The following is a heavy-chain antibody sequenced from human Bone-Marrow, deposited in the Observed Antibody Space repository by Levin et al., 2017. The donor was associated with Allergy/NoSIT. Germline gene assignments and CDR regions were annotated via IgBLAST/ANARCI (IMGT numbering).Heavy chain of an antibody. Sequence: GGSLRLSCKTSRYTFTSFDINWVRQATGQGLEWMGWMYPNSDNAGYAQKFQGRVTMTRNTSISTAYMELSSLRSEDTAIYYCARGELGSGYLFDYWGQGTLVTVSS. CDR2: MYPNSDNA. CDR3: ARGELGSGYLFDY. D-gene: IGHD5-12*01. V-gene: IGHV1-8*01. J-gene: IGHJ4*02. CDR1: RYTFTSFD.